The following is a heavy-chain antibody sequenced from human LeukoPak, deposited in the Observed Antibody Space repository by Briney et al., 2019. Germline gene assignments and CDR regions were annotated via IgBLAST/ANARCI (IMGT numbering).Heavy chain of an antibody. D-gene: IGHD3-22*01. CDR2: IYPGDSDT. CDR1: GYSFTSYW. Sequence: GESLKISCKGSGYSFTSYWIGWVRQMPGKGLEWMGIIYPGDSDTRYSPSFQGQVTISADKSISTAYLQWSSLKASDTAMYYCTRATYYYDSSGYEDAFDIWGQGTMVTVPS. V-gene: IGHV5-51*01. J-gene: IGHJ3*02. CDR3: TRATYYYDSSGYEDAFDI.